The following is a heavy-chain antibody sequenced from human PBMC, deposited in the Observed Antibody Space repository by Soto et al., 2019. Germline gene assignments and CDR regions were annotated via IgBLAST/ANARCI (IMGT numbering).Heavy chain of an antibody. J-gene: IGHJ5*02. V-gene: IGHV4-59*01. Sequence: TSETLSLTCTVSGGSISSYYWSWIRQPPGKGVEWIGYIYYSGITNYNPSLKSRVTMSLDTSKNQFSLKLTSVTAADTAMYYCATGGTRFDPWGQGTLVTVSS. D-gene: IGHD3-16*01. CDR2: IYYSGIT. CDR3: ATGGTRFDP. CDR1: GGSISSYY.